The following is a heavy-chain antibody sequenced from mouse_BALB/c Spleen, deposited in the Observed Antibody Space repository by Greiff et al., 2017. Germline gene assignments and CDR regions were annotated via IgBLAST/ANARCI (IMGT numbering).Heavy chain of an antibody. D-gene: IGHD1-2*01. V-gene: IGHV7-1*02. J-gene: IGHJ3*01. CDR3: ARDAWGYGYFAY. CDR2: SRNKANDYTT. CDR1: GFTFSDFY. Sequence: EVKLVDSGGGLVQPGGSLRLSCAPSGFTFSDFYMEWVRQPPGKRLEWIAASRNKANDYTTEYSASVKGRFIVSRDTSQSILYLQMNALRAEDTAIYYCARDAWGYGYFAYWGQGTLVTVSA.